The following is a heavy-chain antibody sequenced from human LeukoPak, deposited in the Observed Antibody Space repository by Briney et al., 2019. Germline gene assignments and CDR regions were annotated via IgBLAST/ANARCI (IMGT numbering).Heavy chain of an antibody. CDR1: GFTFSSYE. J-gene: IGHJ6*02. D-gene: IGHD5-18*01. CDR2: ISSSGSTI. Sequence: PGGSLRLSCAASGFTFSSYEMNWVRQAPGKGLEWVSYISSSGSTIYYADSVKGRFTISRDNAKNSLYLQMNSLRAEDTAVYYCARDPGYSYGYVYYYYGMDVWGQGTTVTVSS. V-gene: IGHV3-48*03. CDR3: ARDPGYSYGYVYYYYGMDV.